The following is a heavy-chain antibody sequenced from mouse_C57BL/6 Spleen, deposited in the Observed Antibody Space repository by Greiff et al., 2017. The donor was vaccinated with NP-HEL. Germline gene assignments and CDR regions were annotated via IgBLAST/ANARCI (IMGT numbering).Heavy chain of an antibody. CDR3: AKKSYGSSNTYFDV. D-gene: IGHD1-1*01. J-gene: IGHJ1*03. CDR1: GFSLTSYG. V-gene: IGHV2-5*01. Sequence: QVQLQQSGPGLVQPSQSLSITCTVSGFSLTSYGVHWVRQSPGKGLEWLGVIWRGGSTDYNAAFMSRLSITKDNSKSQVFFKMNSLQADDTAIYYCAKKSYGSSNTYFDVWGTGTTVTVSS. CDR2: IWRGGST.